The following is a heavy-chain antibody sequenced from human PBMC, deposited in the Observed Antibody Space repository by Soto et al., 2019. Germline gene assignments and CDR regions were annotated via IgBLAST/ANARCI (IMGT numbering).Heavy chain of an antibody. Sequence: ASVKVSCKASGYTFSGYAMHWVHQAPGQRLEWMGWINAGYGNTKSSQKFQDRVTISRDTSASTAYMELTSLRSEDTAVYYCARDTGDGTFDFWGQGTLVTVSS. CDR1: GYTFSGYA. CDR3: ARDTGDGTFDF. V-gene: IGHV1-3*01. J-gene: IGHJ4*02. D-gene: IGHD7-27*01. CDR2: INAGYGNT.